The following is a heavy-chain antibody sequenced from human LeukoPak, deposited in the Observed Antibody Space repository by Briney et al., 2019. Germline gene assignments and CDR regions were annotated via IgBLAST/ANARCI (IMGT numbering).Heavy chain of an antibody. CDR3: AREYDSSGPDAFDI. J-gene: IGHJ3*02. D-gene: IGHD3-22*01. CDR1: GFTFSSYA. Sequence: GGSLRLSCAASGFTFSSYAMHWVRQAPGKGLEWVAVISYDGSNKYYADSVKGRFTISRDNSKNTLYLQMNSLRAEDTAVYYCAREYDSSGPDAFDILGQGTMVTVSS. V-gene: IGHV3-30*04. CDR2: ISYDGSNK.